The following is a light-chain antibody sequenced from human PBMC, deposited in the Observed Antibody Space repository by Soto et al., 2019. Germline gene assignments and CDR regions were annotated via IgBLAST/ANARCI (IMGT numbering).Light chain of an antibody. J-gene: IGKJ1*01. CDR3: QQYGRSPCT. V-gene: IGKV3-20*01. CDR2: GAS. CDR1: QSVSSSY. Sequence: EIVLRQSPGTLSLSPGERATLSCRASQSVSSSYLAWYQQKPGQAPRLLIYGASSRATGIPDRFSGSGSGTDFTLTISRLEPEDFAVYYCQQYGRSPCTFRQASKVDIK.